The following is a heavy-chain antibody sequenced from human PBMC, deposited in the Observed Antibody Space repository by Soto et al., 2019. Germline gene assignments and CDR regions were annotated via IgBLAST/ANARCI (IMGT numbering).Heavy chain of an antibody. CDR3: ARATSGWYKDAFDI. Sequence: QVQLVESGGGVVQPGRSLRLSCAASGFTFSSYAMHWVRHARGKGLEWVAVISYDGSNKYYADSVKGRFTISRDNSKNTLYLQMNSLRAEDTAVYYCARATSGWYKDAFDIWGQGTMVTVSS. V-gene: IGHV3-30-3*01. D-gene: IGHD6-19*01. CDR2: ISYDGSNK. CDR1: GFTFSSYA. J-gene: IGHJ3*02.